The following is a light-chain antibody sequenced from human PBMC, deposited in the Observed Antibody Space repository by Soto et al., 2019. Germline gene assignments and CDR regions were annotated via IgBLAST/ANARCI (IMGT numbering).Light chain of an antibody. CDR1: QGINKW. Sequence: IQMTQSPSTLSAFVGDRVTITCRASQGINKWLAWFQQKPGKAPNLLIYDASRLEAGVPSRFSGSGSGTEFTLTISSLQPDDFATYYCQQYNSYPWTFGQGTKVDIK. CDR2: DAS. CDR3: QQYNSYPWT. V-gene: IGKV1-5*01. J-gene: IGKJ1*01.